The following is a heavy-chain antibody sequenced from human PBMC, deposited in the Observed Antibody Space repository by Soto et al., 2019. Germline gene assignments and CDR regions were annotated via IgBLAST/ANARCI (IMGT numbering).Heavy chain of an antibody. Sequence: ASVKVSCKFSGYTLTELSIHWVRRAPGKGLEWMGGFDPEDGETIYAQKFQGRVTMTEDTSTDTAYMELSSLRSEDTAVYYCATDRKWELPRFDYWGQGTLVTVSS. D-gene: IGHD1-26*01. CDR2: FDPEDGET. J-gene: IGHJ4*02. CDR3: ATDRKWELPRFDY. V-gene: IGHV1-24*01. CDR1: GYTLTELS.